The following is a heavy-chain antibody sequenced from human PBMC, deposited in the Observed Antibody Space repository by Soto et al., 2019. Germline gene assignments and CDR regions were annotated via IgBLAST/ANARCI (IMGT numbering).Heavy chain of an antibody. D-gene: IGHD3-3*01. CDR3: AREGEGILRFLEWSRPAHGMDV. CDR2: INPSGGST. J-gene: IGHJ6*02. CDR1: GYTFTSYY. Sequence: ASVKVSCKASGYTFTSYYMHWVRQAPGQGLEWMGIINPSGGSTSYAQKFQGRVTMTRDTSTSTVYTELSSLRSEDTAVYYCAREGEGILRFLEWSRPAHGMDVWGQGTTVTVSS. V-gene: IGHV1-46*01.